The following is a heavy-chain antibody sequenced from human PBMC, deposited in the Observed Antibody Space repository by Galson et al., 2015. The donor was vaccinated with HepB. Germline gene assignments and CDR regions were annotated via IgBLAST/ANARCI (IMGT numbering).Heavy chain of an antibody. CDR1: GYTFSNYG. D-gene: IGHD6-13*01. V-gene: IGHV1-8*01. J-gene: IGHJ6*02. CDR2: MNPDSGNR. CDR3: ARDHSSSANYYGMDV. Sequence: SVKVSCKASGYTFSNYGINWVRQATGQGLEWMGWMNPDSGNRGYAQMFQGRVTMTRDTSISTAYMELSRLRSDDTAVYYCARDHSSSANYYGMDVWGQGTTVTVSS.